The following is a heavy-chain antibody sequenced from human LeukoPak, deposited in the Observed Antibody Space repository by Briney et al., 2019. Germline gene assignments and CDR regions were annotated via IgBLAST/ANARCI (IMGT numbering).Heavy chain of an antibody. Sequence: ASVKVSCKASSYTFTTYGITWVRQAPGQGREWMGWINPYNGNTNYAQKLQGRVTMTTDTSTSTAYMELRSLRSDDTAVYYCARDSGDTMVRGVIKGKWFDPWGQGTLVTVSS. CDR2: INPYNGNT. CDR3: ARDSGDTMVRGVIKGKWFDP. D-gene: IGHD3-10*01. V-gene: IGHV1-18*01. J-gene: IGHJ5*02. CDR1: SYTFTTYG.